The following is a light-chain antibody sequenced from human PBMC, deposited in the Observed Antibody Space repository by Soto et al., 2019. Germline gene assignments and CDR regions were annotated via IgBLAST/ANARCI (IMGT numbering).Light chain of an antibody. V-gene: IGKV3-15*01. J-gene: IGKJ1*01. CDR2: GAS. Sequence: EVVMTQSPALLSVSPGERATLSCRASQSVNSDLAWYQQKPGQAPRLLIQGASTRATGIAARFSGSGSGTEFTLTISSLQSEDFAVYYCQQYKYWPRTFGQGTKVDIK. CDR1: QSVNSD. CDR3: QQYKYWPRT.